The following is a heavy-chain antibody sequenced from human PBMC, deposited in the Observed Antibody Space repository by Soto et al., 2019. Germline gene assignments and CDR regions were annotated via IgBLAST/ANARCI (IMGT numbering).Heavy chain of an antibody. CDR1: GGTFSSYA. CDR2: IIPIFGTA. D-gene: IGHD3-22*01. V-gene: IGHV1-69*01. CDR3: ASPATRSYYDSSGYSPFDY. Sequence: QVQLVQSGAEVKKPGSSVKVSCKASGGTFSSYAISWVRQAPGQGLEWMGGIIPIFGTANYAQKFQGRVTITADESTSTAYMELSSLRSEDTAVYYCASPATRSYYDSSGYSPFDYWGQGTLVTVSS. J-gene: IGHJ4*02.